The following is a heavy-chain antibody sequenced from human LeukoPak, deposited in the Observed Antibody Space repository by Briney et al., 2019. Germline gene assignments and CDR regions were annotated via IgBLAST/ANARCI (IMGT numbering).Heavy chain of an antibody. Sequence: PSETLSLTCAVYGGSFSGYYWSWIRQPPGKGLEWIGEINHSGSTNYNPSLKSRVTISVDTSKNQFSLKLSSVTAADTAVYYCARGRGDGYNSMSYFGYWGQGTLVTVSS. J-gene: IGHJ4*02. V-gene: IGHV4-34*01. CDR3: ARGRGDGYNSMSYFGY. CDR1: GGSFSGYY. D-gene: IGHD5-12*01. CDR2: INHSGST.